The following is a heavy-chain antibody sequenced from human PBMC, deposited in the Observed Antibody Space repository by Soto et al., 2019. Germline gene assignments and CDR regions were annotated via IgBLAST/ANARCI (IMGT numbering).Heavy chain of an antibody. V-gene: IGHV3-9*01. Sequence: EVQLVESGGGLVQPGRSPRLSCAASGFTFDDYAMHWVRQAPGKGLEWVSGISWNSGSIGYADSVKGRFTISRDNAKNSLYLQMNSLRAEDTALYYCAKDIGGGAVTTFDYWGQGTLVTVCS. CDR1: GFTFDDYA. D-gene: IGHD4-17*01. CDR2: ISWNSGSI. J-gene: IGHJ4*02. CDR3: AKDIGGGAVTTFDY.